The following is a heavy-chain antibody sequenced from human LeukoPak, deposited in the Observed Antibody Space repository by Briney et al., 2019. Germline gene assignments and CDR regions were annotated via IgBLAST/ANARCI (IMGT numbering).Heavy chain of an antibody. CDR3: ARVFPPIY. V-gene: IGHV4-59*01. Sequence: SETLSLTCTVSGGSISSYYWSWIRQPPGKGLEWIGYISYSGGTSYNPSLKSRVTISIDTSKNQLSLKLSSVTAADTAVYYCARVFPPIYWGQGTLVTVSS. D-gene: IGHD2/OR15-2a*01. J-gene: IGHJ4*02. CDR2: ISYSGGT. CDR1: GGSISSYY.